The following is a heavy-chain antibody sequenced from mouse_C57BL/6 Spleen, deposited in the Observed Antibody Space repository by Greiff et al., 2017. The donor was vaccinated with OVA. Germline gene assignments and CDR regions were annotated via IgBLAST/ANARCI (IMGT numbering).Heavy chain of an antibody. CDR3: ARDAYYDYDDGYAMDY. CDR1: GFTFSDFY. D-gene: IGHD2-4*01. V-gene: IGHV7-1*01. Sequence: EVKLVESGGGLVQSGRSLRLSCATSGFTFSDFYMEWVRQAPGKGLEWIAASRNKANDYTTEYCASVKGRFIVSRDTSQSILYLQMNALRAEDTAIYYCARDAYYDYDDGYAMDYWGQGTSVTVSS. J-gene: IGHJ4*01. CDR2: SRNKANDYTT.